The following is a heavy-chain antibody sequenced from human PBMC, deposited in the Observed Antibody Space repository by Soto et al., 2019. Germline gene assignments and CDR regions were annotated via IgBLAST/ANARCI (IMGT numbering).Heavy chain of an antibody. V-gene: IGHV1-18*04. CDR2: ISAYNGNT. Sequence: ASVKVSCKASGYTFTSYGISWVRQAPGQGLEWMGWISAYNGNTNDAQDLQGRVTMTTDTSTSTAYMELRSLTSDDTAVYYCARDTYVIKVHYQYYGMDVWGQGNTVTVSS. CDR3: ARDTYVIKVHYQYYGMDV. D-gene: IGHD2-21*01. J-gene: IGHJ6*02. CDR1: GYTFTSYG.